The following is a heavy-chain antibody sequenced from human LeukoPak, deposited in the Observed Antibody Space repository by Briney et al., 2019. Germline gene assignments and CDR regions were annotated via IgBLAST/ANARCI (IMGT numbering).Heavy chain of an antibody. CDR2: IYYSGST. D-gene: IGHD5-18*01. CDR3: ARDQSGYSYGFDY. J-gene: IGHJ4*02. V-gene: IGHV4-59*01. Sequence: KASETLSLTCTVSGGSISSYYWSWIRQPPGKGLEWIGYIYYSGSTNYNPSLKSRVTLSVDTSKNQFSLKLSSVTAADTAVYYCARDQSGYSYGFDYWGQGTLVTVSS. CDR1: GGSISSYY.